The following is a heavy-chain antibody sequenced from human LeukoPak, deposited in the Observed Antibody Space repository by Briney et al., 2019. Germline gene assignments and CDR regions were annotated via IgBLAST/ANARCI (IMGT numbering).Heavy chain of an antibody. CDR3: ARADDYSLLYYFDY. V-gene: IGHV1-18*01. J-gene: IGHJ4*02. D-gene: IGHD4-11*01. CDR2: ISAYNGNT. Sequence: ASVKVSCKASGYTFTSYGISWVRQAPGQGLEWMGWISAYNGNTNYAQKLQGRVTMTTDTSTSTAYVELRSLRSDDTAVYYCARADDYSLLYYFDYWGQGTLVTVSS. CDR1: GYTFTSYG.